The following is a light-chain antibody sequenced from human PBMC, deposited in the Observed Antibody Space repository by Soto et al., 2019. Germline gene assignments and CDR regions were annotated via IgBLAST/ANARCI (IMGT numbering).Light chain of an antibody. Sequence: PGERATLSCRASQSVNIYLAWYQQKPGQAPRLLIYDASNRATGIPARFSGSGSGTDFTLTISSLEPEDIAVYYCQQSSNWRVTFGGGTKVDIK. CDR2: DAS. CDR3: QQSSNWRVT. J-gene: IGKJ4*01. V-gene: IGKV3-11*01. CDR1: QSVNIY.